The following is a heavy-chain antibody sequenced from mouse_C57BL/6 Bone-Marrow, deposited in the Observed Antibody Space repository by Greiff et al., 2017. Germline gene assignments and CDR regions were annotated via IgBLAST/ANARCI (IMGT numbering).Heavy chain of an antibody. V-gene: IGHV14-4*01. CDR2: IDPENGDT. Sequence: EVQVVESGAELVRPGASVKLSCTASGFNIKDDYMHWVKQRPEQGLEWIGWIDPENGDTEYASKFQGKATITADTSSNTAYLQLSSLTSEDTAVYYCTTEGVTKVVAWRQGTTLTVSS. D-gene: IGHD1-1*01. J-gene: IGHJ2*01. CDR1: GFNIKDDY. CDR3: TTEGVTKVVA.